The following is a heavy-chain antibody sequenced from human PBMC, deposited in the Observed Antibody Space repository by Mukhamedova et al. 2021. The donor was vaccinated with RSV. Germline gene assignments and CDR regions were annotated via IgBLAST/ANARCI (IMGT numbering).Heavy chain of an antibody. Sequence: GKGLEWVARIISDGSDTTYAESVKGRFTISRDNAKNTLYLQMNSLRAEDTALYFCAGRVKAYEINWLDPWGQGTRVTVS. J-gene: IGHJ5*02. CDR3: AGRVKAYEINWLDP. V-gene: IGHV3-74*01. D-gene: IGHD3-16*01. CDR2: IISDGSDT.